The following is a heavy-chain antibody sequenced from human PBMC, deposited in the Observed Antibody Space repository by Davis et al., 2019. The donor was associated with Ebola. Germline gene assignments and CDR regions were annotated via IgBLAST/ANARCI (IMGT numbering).Heavy chain of an antibody. CDR2: IKGVNGKT. Sequence: ASVKVFCKASGYSFTNYAMQWVRQAPGQSLEWIGWIKGVNGKTKYSQKFQGRVTLTRDTSATIGYMQLSGLKSEDTAVYYCARDLEANIGDVGTPMFWGQGTLVSVSS. D-gene: IGHD3-10*02. CDR3: ARDLEANIGDVGTPMF. CDR1: GYSFTNYA. J-gene: IGHJ4*02. V-gene: IGHV1-3*01.